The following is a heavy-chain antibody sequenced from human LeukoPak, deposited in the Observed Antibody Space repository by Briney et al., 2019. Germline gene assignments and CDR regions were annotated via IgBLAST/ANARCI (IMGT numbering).Heavy chain of an antibody. Sequence: PSETLSLTCTVSGGSITGYYWSWIRQPPGKGLEWIGYIYYSGITNYNPSLKSRVTISVDTSKNQFSLKLSPVTAADTAVYYCARESGRLAMVFDYWGQGTLVTVSS. CDR3: ARESGRLAMVFDY. V-gene: IGHV4-59*01. J-gene: IGHJ4*02. CDR2: IYYSGIT. D-gene: IGHD6-19*01. CDR1: GGSITGYY.